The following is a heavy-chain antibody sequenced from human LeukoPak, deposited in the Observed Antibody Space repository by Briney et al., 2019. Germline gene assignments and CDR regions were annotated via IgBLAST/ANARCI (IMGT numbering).Heavy chain of an antibody. CDR2: ISYDGSNK. V-gene: IGHV3-30*01. CDR1: GFTFSSYA. Sequence: PGRSLRLSCAASGFTFSSYAMHWVRQAPGKGLEWVAVISYDGSNKYYADSVKGRFTISRDNSKNTLYLQMNSLRAEDTAVYYCASGDTGIGYWGQGTLVTVSS. CDR3: ASGDTGIGY. D-gene: IGHD1-1*01. J-gene: IGHJ4*02.